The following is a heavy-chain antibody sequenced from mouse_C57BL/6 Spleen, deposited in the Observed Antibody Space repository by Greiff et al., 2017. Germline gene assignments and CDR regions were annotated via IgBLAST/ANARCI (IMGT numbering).Heavy chain of an antibody. J-gene: IGHJ1*03. CDR3: ARREYGSSPYWYFDV. Sequence: QVQLQQPGAELVKPGASVKMSCKASGYTFTSYWITWVKQRPGQGLEWIGDIYPGSGSTNYNEKFKSKATLTVDTSSSTAYMQLSSLTSEDSAVYYCARREYGSSPYWYFDVWGTGTTVTVSS. V-gene: IGHV1-55*01. CDR1: GYTFTSYW. CDR2: IYPGSGST. D-gene: IGHD1-1*01.